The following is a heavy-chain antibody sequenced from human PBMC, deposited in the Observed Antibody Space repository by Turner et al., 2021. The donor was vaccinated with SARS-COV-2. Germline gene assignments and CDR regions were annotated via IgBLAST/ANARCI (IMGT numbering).Heavy chain of an antibody. CDR3: ARHSSLVSAYNP. Sequence: QLQLQESGTGLAKPSETLSLTCTLSGGSISSSTFYWGWLRHPPGKGLEWIGGIEYSGSTYFKSTHKSRVSISVDTSKNQFSLKLGSVAAADTAIYYCARHSSLVSAYNPWGQGTLVTVSS. CDR1: GGSISSSTFY. V-gene: IGHV4-39*01. J-gene: IGHJ5*02. CDR2: IEYSGST. D-gene: IGHD2-21*01.